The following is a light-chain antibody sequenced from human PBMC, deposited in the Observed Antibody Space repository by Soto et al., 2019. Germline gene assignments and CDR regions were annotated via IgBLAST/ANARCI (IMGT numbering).Light chain of an antibody. CDR3: SSYAGSNDYV. Sequence: QSVLAQPPSASGSPGPSVTISCTGTSSDVGGYNYVSWNQQHPGKAPKLMIYEISKRPSGVPDRFSGSKSGNTASLTVSGIQAEEEADYYCSSYAGSNDYVFGTGTKATVL. J-gene: IGLJ1*01. CDR1: SSDVGGYNY. CDR2: EIS. V-gene: IGLV2-8*01.